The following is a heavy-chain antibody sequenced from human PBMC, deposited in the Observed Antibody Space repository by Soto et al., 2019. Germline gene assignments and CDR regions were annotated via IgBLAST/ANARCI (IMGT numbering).Heavy chain of an antibody. Sequence: ASVKVSCKASGGTFSSYAISWVRQAPGQGLEWMGGIIPIFGTANYAQKFQGRVTITADESTSTAYMELSSLRSEDTAVYYFARDVSSSYDAFDIWGQGTMVTVSS. J-gene: IGHJ3*02. CDR2: IIPIFGTA. D-gene: IGHD6-6*01. V-gene: IGHV1-69*13. CDR3: ARDVSSSYDAFDI. CDR1: GGTFSSYA.